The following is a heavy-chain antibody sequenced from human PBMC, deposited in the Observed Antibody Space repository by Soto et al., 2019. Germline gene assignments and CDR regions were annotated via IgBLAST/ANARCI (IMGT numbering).Heavy chain of an antibody. Sequence: QVQLQQWGAGLLKPSETLSLTCAVYGGSFSGYYWSWIRQPPGKGLEWIGEINHSGSTNYNPSLKSRVTISVDTSKNQFSLKLSSVTAADTAVYYCARGHNLPKLAPDYWGQGTLVTVSS. CDR1: GGSFSGYY. V-gene: IGHV4-34*01. J-gene: IGHJ4*02. CDR2: INHSGST. CDR3: ARGHNLPKLAPDY. D-gene: IGHD1-1*01.